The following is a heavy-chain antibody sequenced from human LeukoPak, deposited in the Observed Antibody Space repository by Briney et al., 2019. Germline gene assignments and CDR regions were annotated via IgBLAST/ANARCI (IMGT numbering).Heavy chain of an antibody. J-gene: IGHJ6*02. V-gene: IGHV3-11*01. CDR2: ISNSGSTV. Sequence: GGSLRLSCAASGFTLSDYYMKWLRQARGKGLEWLSYISNSGSTVFYADSVKGRFTVSSDNAKRSLYLQIESLRDDDTAVYHCALGTINKDYYFGMDVWGQGTTVTVSS. D-gene: IGHD2-8*01. CDR3: ALGTINKDYYFGMDV. CDR1: GFTLSDYY.